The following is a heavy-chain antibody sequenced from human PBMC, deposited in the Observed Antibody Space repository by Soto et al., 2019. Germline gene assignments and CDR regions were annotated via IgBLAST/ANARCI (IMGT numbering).Heavy chain of an antibody. Sequence: QVQLVQSGAEVKKPGASVKVSCKASGYTFTSYYMHWVRQAPGQGLEWMGIINPSGGSTSYAQKFQGRVTMTRDTSTSTVYMELSSLRSEDTAVYYCARGPPLRSGYPSPAGYWGQGTLVTVSS. CDR1: GYTFTSYY. CDR3: ARGPPLRSGYPSPAGY. J-gene: IGHJ4*02. CDR2: INPSGGST. D-gene: IGHD5-12*01. V-gene: IGHV1-46*03.